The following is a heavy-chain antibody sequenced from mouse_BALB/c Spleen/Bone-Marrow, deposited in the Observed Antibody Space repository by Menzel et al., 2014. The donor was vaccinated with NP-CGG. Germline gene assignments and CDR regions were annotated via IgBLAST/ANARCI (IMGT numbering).Heavy chain of an antibody. CDR2: IWAGGST. CDR3: ARXXXXXAXXAY. J-gene: IGHJ3*01. CDR1: EFSLTSYG. V-gene: IGHV2-9*02. Sequence: VQGVESGPGLVAPSQSLSITCTVSEFSLTSYGVHWVRQPPGKGLEWLGVIWAGGSTNYNSALMSRLSISKDNSKSQVFLKMNSLQTDDTAMYYCARXXXXXAXXAYWGQGTLVTVSA.